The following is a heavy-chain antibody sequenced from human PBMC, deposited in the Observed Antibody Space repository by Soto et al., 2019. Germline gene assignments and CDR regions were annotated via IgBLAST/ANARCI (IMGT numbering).Heavy chain of an antibody. D-gene: IGHD5-18*01. CDR3: ARPGNSYGYDYFDY. Sequence: QVQLVQSGAEVKKPGSSVKVSCTASGGTFSSYAISRVRQAPGQGLEWMGGIIPIFGTANYAQKFQGRVTITADESTSTAYMELSSLRSEDTAVYYCARPGNSYGYDYFDYWGQGTLVTVSS. CDR1: GGTFSSYA. CDR2: IIPIFGTA. V-gene: IGHV1-69*01. J-gene: IGHJ4*02.